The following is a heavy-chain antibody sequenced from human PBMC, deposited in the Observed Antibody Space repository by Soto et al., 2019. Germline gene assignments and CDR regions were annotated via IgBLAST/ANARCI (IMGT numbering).Heavy chain of an antibody. Sequence: GGSLRLSCAASGFTFSNYAMHWVRQAPGKGLEWVALTSYDGNNEYYTDSVKGRFTISRDNSKNTLFLQMNSPRPEDTAVYYCAKDKGVFNCATSYFDYWGQGALVTVSS. CDR3: AKDKGVFNCATSYFDY. V-gene: IGHV3-30*18. CDR1: GFTFSNYA. J-gene: IGHJ4*02. CDR2: TSYDGNNE. D-gene: IGHD1-1*01.